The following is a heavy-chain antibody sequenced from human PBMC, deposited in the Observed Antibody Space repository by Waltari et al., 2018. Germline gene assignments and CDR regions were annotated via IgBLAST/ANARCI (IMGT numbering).Heavy chain of an antibody. V-gene: IGHV4-39*01. D-gene: IGHD3-16*01. CDR1: GGSITNNRHY. CDR2: ISYTGAT. CDR3: ATYVGASIGTAAFDV. Sequence: QLHLQESGPGLVKPSETLSLTCSVSGGSITNNRHYWGWIRQPPGKGLEWAATISYTGATYNNPSLKRRLTISGDTSKNQFSLKLNSVTAADTAVYYCATYVGASIGTAAFDVWGQGTMITVSS. J-gene: IGHJ3*01.